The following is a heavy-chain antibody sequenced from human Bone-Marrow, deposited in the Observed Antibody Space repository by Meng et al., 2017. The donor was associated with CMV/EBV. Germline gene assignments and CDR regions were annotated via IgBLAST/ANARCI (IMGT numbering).Heavy chain of an antibody. CDR3: AGDIPAYGMDV. V-gene: IGHV4-30-4*08. Sequence: SWVRQPPGKGLEWIGNIHSSGSANCSPSLKSRVIMSVDTSKNQFSLKVSSVTASDTAVYYCAGDIPAYGMDVWGRGTTVTVSS. D-gene: IGHD2-21*01. CDR2: IHSSGSA. J-gene: IGHJ6*02.